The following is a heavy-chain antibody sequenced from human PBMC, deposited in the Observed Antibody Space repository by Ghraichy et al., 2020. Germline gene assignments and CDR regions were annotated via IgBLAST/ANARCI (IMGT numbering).Heavy chain of an antibody. D-gene: IGHD3-22*01. J-gene: IGHJ5*02. CDR2: IHYKGTS. CDR1: GGSVSNFY. CDR3: ARDLSYYYDTSGWGWFDP. V-gene: IGHV4-59*02. Sequence: QTLSLTCAVSGGSVSNFYWTWIRQPPGKGLEWIGHIHYKGTSNHNPSLTSRVILSVDTSKNQVSLRLFSVTAADTATYFCARDLSYYYDTSGWGWFDPWGQGTTVIVSS.